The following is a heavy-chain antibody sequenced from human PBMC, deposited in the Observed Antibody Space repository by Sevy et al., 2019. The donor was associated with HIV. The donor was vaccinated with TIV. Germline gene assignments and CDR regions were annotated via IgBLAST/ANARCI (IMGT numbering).Heavy chain of an antibody. CDR2: ISAYNGNT. D-gene: IGHD2-21*01. Sequence: ASVKVSCKASGYTFTSYGISWVRQAPGQGLEWMGWISAYNGNTNYAQKLQGRVTMTTDTSTSTAYMELRSLGSDDTAGYYCARDRRESPVPVMIDYWGQGTLVTVSS. J-gene: IGHJ4*02. V-gene: IGHV1-18*01. CDR1: GYTFTSYG. CDR3: ARDRRESPVPVMIDY.